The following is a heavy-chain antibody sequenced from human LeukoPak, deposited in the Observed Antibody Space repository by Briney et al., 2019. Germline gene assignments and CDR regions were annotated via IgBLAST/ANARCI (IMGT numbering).Heavy chain of an antibody. CDR3: AKDYSSSWSFDY. Sequence: GGSLRLSCAASGFIFKNYGMHWARQAPGKGLEWLAFIEYNGATKDYADSVKGRFTISRDNSKNTLYLQMNSLRAEDTAVYYCAKDYSSSWSFDYWGQGTLVTVSS. J-gene: IGHJ4*02. CDR1: GFIFKNYG. D-gene: IGHD6-13*01. V-gene: IGHV3-30*02. CDR2: IEYNGATK.